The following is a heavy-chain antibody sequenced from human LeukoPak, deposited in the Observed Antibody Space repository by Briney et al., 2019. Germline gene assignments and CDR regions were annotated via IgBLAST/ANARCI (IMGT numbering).Heavy chain of an antibody. Sequence: ASVKVSCKASGYTFTSYAMNWVRQAPGQGLEWMGWINTNTGNPTYAQGFTGRFVFSLDTSVSTAYLQISSLKAEDTAVYYCARDGKRLFGYSSSWYNWFDPWGQGTLVTVSS. J-gene: IGHJ5*02. CDR2: INTNTGNP. CDR1: GYTFTSYA. V-gene: IGHV7-4-1*02. D-gene: IGHD6-13*01. CDR3: ARDGKRLFGYSSSWYNWFDP.